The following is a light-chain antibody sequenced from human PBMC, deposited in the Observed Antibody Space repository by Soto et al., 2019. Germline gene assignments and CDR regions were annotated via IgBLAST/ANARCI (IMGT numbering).Light chain of an antibody. CDR2: GAS. CDR3: QQYGSSPPP. Sequence: EIVLPQSPGTLSLSPWERSTLSFMPSQSVSSNYLACYQQNPGQAPRLLIYGASSRATGIPDRFSGSGSGTDFTLTISRLEPEDFAIYYCQQYGSSPPPFGPGTKVDIK. V-gene: IGKV3-20*01. J-gene: IGKJ3*01. CDR1: QSVSSNY.